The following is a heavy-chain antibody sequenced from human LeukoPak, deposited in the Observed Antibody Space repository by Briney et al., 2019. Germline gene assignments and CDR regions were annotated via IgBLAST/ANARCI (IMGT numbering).Heavy chain of an antibody. J-gene: IGHJ4*02. Sequence: GGSLRLSCAASGFTFSSYAMHWVRQAPGKGLEWVAVISYDGSNKYYADSVKGRFTISRDNAKNSLYLQMNSLRAEDTAVYYCARVKGSGWELFDYWGQGTLVTVSS. CDR3: ARVKGSGWELFDY. D-gene: IGHD6-19*01. CDR1: GFTFSSYA. V-gene: IGHV3-30*04. CDR2: ISYDGSNK.